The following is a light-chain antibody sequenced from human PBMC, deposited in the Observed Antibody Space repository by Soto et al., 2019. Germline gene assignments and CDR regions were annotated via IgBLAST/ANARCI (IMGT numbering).Light chain of an antibody. CDR1: QSVDIN. CDR3: QQYVTSPPGYT. CDR2: GAS. V-gene: IGKV3-20*01. Sequence: EIVLTQSPATLSVSPGERVTLSCRASQSVDINLAWYQQKPGQAPRLLIYGASNRASGVPDRFSSGWSGTDFTLTISRLETEDFAVYYCQQYVTSPPGYTFGQGTELRIK. J-gene: IGKJ2*01.